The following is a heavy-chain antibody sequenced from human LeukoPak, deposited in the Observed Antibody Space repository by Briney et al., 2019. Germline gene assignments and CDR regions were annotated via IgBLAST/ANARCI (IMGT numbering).Heavy chain of an antibody. D-gene: IGHD1-26*01. CDR2: IRNDGSIK. CDR1: GFTFSDYG. V-gene: IGHV3-30*02. CDR3: ASGGIYYGAAFDF. J-gene: IGHJ4*02. Sequence: GGSLRLSCVASGFTFSDYGMHWVRQAPGKGLEWVAFIRNDGSIKYHVDSVKGRFTISRDNAKNSLYLQMNSLRAEDTALYYCASGGIYYGAAFDFWGQGSLVTVSA.